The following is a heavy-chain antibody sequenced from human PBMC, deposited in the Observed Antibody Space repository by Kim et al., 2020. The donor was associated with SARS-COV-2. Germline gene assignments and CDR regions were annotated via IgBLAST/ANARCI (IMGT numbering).Heavy chain of an antibody. CDR1: GYTFTNYG. CDR3: ARDGFCSGYSCFDFDF. J-gene: IGHJ4*02. CDR2: INTHKGNT. D-gene: IGHD2-2*03. Sequence: ASVKVSCKASGYTFTNYGISWVRQAPGQGLEWLGWINTHKGNTNYAQIFQGRVTMTADTSTHTAYMELRGLRSDDTAVYYCARDGFCSGYSCFDFDFWGQGTLVTVSS. V-gene: IGHV1-18*04.